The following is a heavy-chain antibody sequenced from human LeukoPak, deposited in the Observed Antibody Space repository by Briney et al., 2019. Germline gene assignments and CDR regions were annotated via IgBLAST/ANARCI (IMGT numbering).Heavy chain of an antibody. V-gene: IGHV1-69*13. CDR3: ARHTSLGFYWYFDL. Sequence: ASVKVSCKASGGTFSSYAISWVRQAPGQGLEWMGGIIPIFGTANYAQKFQGRVTITADESTSTAYMELSSLRSEDTAVYYCARHTSLGFYWYFDLWGRGTLVTVSS. CDR1: GGTFSSYA. CDR2: IIPIFGTA. D-gene: IGHD2/OR15-2a*01. J-gene: IGHJ2*01.